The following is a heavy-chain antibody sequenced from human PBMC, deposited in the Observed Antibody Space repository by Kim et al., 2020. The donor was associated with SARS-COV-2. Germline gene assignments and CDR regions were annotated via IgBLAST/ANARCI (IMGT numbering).Heavy chain of an antibody. Sequence: KLQGRVTMTTDTSTSTAYMELRSLRSDDTAVYYCARTIELGRPVTYYFDYWGQGTLVTVSS. J-gene: IGHJ4*02. D-gene: IGHD3-16*01. V-gene: IGHV1-18*01. CDR3: ARTIELGRPVTYYFDY.